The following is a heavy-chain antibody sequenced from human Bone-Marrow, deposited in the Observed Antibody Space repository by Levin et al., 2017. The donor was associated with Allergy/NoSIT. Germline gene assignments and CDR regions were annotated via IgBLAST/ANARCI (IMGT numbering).Heavy chain of an antibody. D-gene: IGHD3-3*01. J-gene: IGHJ6*02. CDR1: GFPFADFA. CDR2: IRSKANSDET. V-gene: IGHV3-73*01. Sequence: GGSLRLSCAASGFPFADFAIHWVRLASGNGLEWLGRIRSKANSDETGKAVSVRGRFAISRDDSKNTAYLQMDSLQIEDTAVYYCTREYYDFWSGDGMDVWGQGTTVIVSS. CDR3: TREYYDFWSGDGMDV.